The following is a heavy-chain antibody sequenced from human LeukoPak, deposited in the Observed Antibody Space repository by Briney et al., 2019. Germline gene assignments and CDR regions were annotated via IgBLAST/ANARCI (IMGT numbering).Heavy chain of an antibody. V-gene: IGHV4-59*01. D-gene: IGHD2-15*01. CDR2: ISDSGST. J-gene: IGHJ4*02. Sequence: SETLSLTCTVSGGSISSYYWSWIRQPPGQGLEWIGYISDSGSTNYNPFLKSRITISGDTPGNQVSLKLSSVTAADTAVYYCARKISYISVFDYWGQGTLVAVSS. CDR3: ARKISYISVFDY. CDR1: GGSISSYY.